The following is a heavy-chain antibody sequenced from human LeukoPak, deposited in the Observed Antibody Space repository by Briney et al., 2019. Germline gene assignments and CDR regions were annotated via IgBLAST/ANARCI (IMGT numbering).Heavy chain of an antibody. CDR3: AKGQRGFWSGYHFFSDICHMDV. Sequence: GGSLRLSCAASGFTFSSYAMSWVRQAPGKGLEGVSEISGRGGSTYYAASVKGRFTISRDNSKNTLYLQMNSLRAEDTAVYYCAKGQRGFWSGYHFFSDICHMDVWGKGTTVTVSS. J-gene: IGHJ6*03. V-gene: IGHV3-23*01. D-gene: IGHD3-3*01. CDR2: ISGRGGST. CDR1: GFTFSSYA.